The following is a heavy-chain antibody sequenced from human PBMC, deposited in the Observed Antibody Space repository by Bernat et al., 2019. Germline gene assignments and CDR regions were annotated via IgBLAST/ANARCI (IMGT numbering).Heavy chain of an antibody. CDR3: ARDLVGIIGTSFPFDI. J-gene: IGHJ3*02. CDR1: GFTFSSYG. CDR2: ISYDGSNK. V-gene: IGHV3-30*03. D-gene: IGHD1-7*01. Sequence: QVQLVESGGGVVQPGRSLRLSCAASGFTFSSYGMHWVRQAPGKGLEWVAVISYDGSNKYNADSVKGRFTISRDNSKNTLYLQMNSLRAEDTAVYYCARDLVGIIGTSFPFDIWGQGTMVTVSS.